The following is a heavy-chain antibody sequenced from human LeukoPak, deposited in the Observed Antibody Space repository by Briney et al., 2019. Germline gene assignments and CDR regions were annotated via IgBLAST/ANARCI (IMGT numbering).Heavy chain of an antibody. D-gene: IGHD6-13*01. CDR3: ASPIEAAAGTDY. Sequence: PSETLSLTCTVSGGSISSSSYYWGWIRQPPGKGLEWIGSIYYSGSTYYNPSLKSRVTISVDTSKNQFSLKLSSVTAADTAVYYCASPIEAAAGTDYWGQGTLVTVSS. CDR1: GGSISSSSYY. J-gene: IGHJ4*02. V-gene: IGHV4-39*01. CDR2: IYYSGST.